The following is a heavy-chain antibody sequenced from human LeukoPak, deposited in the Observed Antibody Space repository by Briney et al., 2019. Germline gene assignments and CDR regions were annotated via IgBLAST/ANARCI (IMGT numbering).Heavy chain of an antibody. CDR2: IIPILGIA. CDR3: ARERYYYDSSGYTGLDY. V-gene: IGHV1-69*04. Sequence: SVKVSCKASGGTFSSYAISWVRQAPRQGLEWMGRIIPILGIANYAQKFQGRVTITADKSTSTAYMELSSLRSEDTAVYYCARERYYYDSSGYTGLDYWGQGTLVTVSS. J-gene: IGHJ4*02. D-gene: IGHD3-22*01. CDR1: GGTFSSYA.